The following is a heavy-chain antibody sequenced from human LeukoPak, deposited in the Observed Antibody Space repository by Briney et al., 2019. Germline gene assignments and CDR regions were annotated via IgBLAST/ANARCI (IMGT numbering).Heavy chain of an antibody. CDR2: ISYDGSNK. J-gene: IGHJ4*02. CDR3: ASIAAAADYDY. V-gene: IGHV3-30*01. D-gene: IGHD6-13*01. CDR1: GFTFSSYA. Sequence: GGSLRLSCAASGFTFSSYAMHWVRQAPGKGLEWVAVISYDGSNKYYADSVKGRFTISRDNSKNTLYLQMNSLRAEDTAVYYGASIAAAADYDYWGQGPLVTVSS.